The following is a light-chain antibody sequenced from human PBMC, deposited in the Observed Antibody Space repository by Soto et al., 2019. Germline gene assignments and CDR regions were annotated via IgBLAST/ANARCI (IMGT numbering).Light chain of an antibody. Sequence: EIVLTQSPATLSLSPGDRATLSCRASQSVGSYLGWYQQRPGQAPRLLIYDASNSATGIPARFSGSGSGTDFTLTISSLEPEDFAVYYCQQRSAWPSTFGGGTKVEIK. V-gene: IGKV3-11*01. J-gene: IGKJ4*01. CDR3: QQRSAWPST. CDR1: QSVGSY. CDR2: DAS.